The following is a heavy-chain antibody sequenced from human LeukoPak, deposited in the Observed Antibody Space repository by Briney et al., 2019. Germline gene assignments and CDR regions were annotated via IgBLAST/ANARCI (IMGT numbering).Heavy chain of an antibody. CDR1: GGSFSGYY. CDR3: ARSVDYGSAFDI. J-gene: IGHJ3*02. Sequence: SETLSLTCAVYGGSFSGYYWSWIRQPPGKGLEWIGEINHSGSTNYNPSLKSRVTISVDTSKNQFSLKLSSVTAADTAVYYCARSVDYGSAFDIWAKGQWSPSPQ. D-gene: IGHD4-17*01. CDR2: INHSGST. V-gene: IGHV4-34*01.